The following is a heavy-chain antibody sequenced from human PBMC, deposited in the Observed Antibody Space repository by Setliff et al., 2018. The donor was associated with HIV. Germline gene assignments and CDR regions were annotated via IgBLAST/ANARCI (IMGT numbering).Heavy chain of an antibody. CDR1: GGTFSSYA. CDR3: ARGYDYLYYGMDV. CDR2: IIPIFGTA. Sequence: VKVSCKASGGTFSSYAISWVRQTPGQGLEWMGGIIPIFGTANYAQKFQGRVTITADESTSTAYMELSSLRSEDTAVYYCARGYDYLYYGMDVWGQGTTVTVSS. V-gene: IGHV1-69*13. J-gene: IGHJ6*02. D-gene: IGHD1-1*01.